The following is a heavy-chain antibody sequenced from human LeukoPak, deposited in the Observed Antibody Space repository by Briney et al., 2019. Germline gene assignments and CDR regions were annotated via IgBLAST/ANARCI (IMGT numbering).Heavy chain of an antibody. Sequence: SVKVSCKASGGTFSSYAISWVRQAPGQGLEWVGGIIPIFGTANYAQKFQGRVTITADDSTSTAYMELSSLRSEDTAVYYCARDLEYDGYTSGSPKGYYFDYWGQGTLVTVSS. V-gene: IGHV1-69*13. J-gene: IGHJ4*02. CDR2: IIPIFGTA. CDR1: GGTFSSYA. CDR3: ARDLEYDGYTSGSPKGYYFDY. D-gene: IGHD5-24*01.